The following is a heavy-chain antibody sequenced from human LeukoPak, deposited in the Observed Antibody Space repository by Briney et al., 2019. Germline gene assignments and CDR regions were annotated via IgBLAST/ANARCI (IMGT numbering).Heavy chain of an antibody. CDR3: ARLRAVAELGYFDY. CDR2: INPKSGGT. J-gene: IGHJ4*02. Sequence: ASVKVSCTASGYTFTGYYMHWVRQAPGQGLEWMGWINPKSGGTSYPQKFQGRLTMTRDTSISTAYLQWSSLKASDTAMYYCARLRAVAELGYFDYWGQGTLVTVSS. V-gene: IGHV1-2*02. CDR1: GYTFTGYY. D-gene: IGHD6-19*01.